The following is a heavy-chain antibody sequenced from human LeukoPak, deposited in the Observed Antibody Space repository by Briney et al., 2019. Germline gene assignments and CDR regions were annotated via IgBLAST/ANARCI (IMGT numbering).Heavy chain of an antibody. V-gene: IGHV3-9*01. CDR3: AKNIREYFDY. Sequence: PGGSLRLSCAASGFTFDDYAMHWVRQAPGKGLEWVSGISWNSGSMGYADSVKGRFTISRDNAKNSLYLQMNRLRAEDTALYYCAKNIREYFDYWGQGTLVTVSS. CDR2: ISWNSGSM. J-gene: IGHJ4*02. CDR1: GFTFDDYA.